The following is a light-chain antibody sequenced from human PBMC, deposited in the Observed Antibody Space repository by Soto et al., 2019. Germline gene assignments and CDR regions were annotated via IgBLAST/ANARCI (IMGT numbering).Light chain of an antibody. V-gene: IGLV1-51*01. CDR3: GTWDSSLSAVV. CDR1: SSNIGNNY. Sequence: QSVLTQPPSVSAAPGQKVTISFSGSSSNIGNNYVSWYQQLPGTAPKLLIYDNNKRPSGIPDRCSGSKSGTSATLGITGLQTGDEADYYCGTWDSSLSAVVFGGGTKLTVL. J-gene: IGLJ2*01. CDR2: DNN.